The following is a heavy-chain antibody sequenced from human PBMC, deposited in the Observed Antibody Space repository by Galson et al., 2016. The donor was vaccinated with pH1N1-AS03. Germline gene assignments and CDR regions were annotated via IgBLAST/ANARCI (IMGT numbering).Heavy chain of an antibody. CDR3: VTDGTFGSTIEH. J-gene: IGHJ4*02. D-gene: IGHD2-15*01. Sequence: SLRLSCAASGFTFSKTGMNWVRQAPGKGPEWVSSIDEGGSHPYSADSLQGRFTISRDNTKNSLCLHMNSLRAEDTAVYYCVTDGTFGSTIEHWGQGTLVTVSS. CDR1: GFTFSKTG. V-gene: IGHV3-21*01. CDR2: IDEGGSHP.